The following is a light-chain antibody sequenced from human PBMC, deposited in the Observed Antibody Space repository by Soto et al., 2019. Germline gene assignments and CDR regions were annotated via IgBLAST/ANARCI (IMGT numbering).Light chain of an antibody. Sequence: QSALTQPASVSGSPGQSITISCTGTSSDVGAYNYVSWYQQNPGKAPKLMIYDVTNRPSGVSNRFSGSKSGNTASLTISGLQAEDEADYYCSSFTPSTTYVFGTGTKVTVL. CDR1: SSDVGAYNY. V-gene: IGLV2-14*01. CDR3: SSFTPSTTYV. CDR2: DVT. J-gene: IGLJ1*01.